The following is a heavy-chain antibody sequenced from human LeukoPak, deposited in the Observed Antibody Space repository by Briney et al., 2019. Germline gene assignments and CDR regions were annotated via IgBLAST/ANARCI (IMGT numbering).Heavy chain of an antibody. Sequence: GGSLRLSCAVSGFTLSSYGMSWVRQAPGKGLEWVSYISSGSTDIQYADSVKGRFTISRDNAKNSLYLQMNSLRAEDAAVYYCARAVSPTDCYNLRCYFCDKRGQGTLVTVSS. J-gene: IGHJ4*02. V-gene: IGHV3-21*05. CDR2: ISSGSTDI. D-gene: IGHD2-21*01. CDR1: GFTLSSYG. CDR3: ARAVSPTDCYNLRCYFCDK.